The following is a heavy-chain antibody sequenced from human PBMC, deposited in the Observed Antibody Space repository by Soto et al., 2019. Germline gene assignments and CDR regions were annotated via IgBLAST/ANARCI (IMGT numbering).Heavy chain of an antibody. V-gene: IGHV5-10-1*01. D-gene: IGHD1-26*01. Sequence: LKISCKGSGYSFTNYDINWVRQVPGKGLEWMGKIDPSDSYPSYSPSFQGHVTISVDESTNTAYLQWSSLKASDTAMYYCARQSPYTGSYYVLFDHWGQGTQVTVSS. CDR2: IDPSDSYP. J-gene: IGHJ4*02. CDR3: ARQSPYTGSYYVLFDH. CDR1: GYSFTNYD.